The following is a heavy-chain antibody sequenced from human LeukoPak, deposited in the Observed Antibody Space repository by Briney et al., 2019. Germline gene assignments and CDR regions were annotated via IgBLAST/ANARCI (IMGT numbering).Heavy chain of an antibody. CDR1: GGSFSGYY. D-gene: IGHD3-3*01. CDR2: ITYDGST. J-gene: IGHJ4*02. V-gene: IGHV4-34*01. CDR3: ARGLASGYPPIPFDY. Sequence: TASETLSLTCAVYGGSFSGYYWSWIRQPPGKGLEWIGEITYDGSTNYDPSLKSRVTISVDTSKIQFSLNLSSVTAADTAIYYCARGLASGYPPIPFDYWGQGTQVTVSS.